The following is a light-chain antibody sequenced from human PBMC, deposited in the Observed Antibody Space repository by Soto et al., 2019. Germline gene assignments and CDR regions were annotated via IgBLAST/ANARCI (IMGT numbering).Light chain of an antibody. J-gene: IGKJ1*01. CDR2: DAS. CDR3: QQYGGFSRT. V-gene: IGKV1-5*01. Sequence: DIQVTQSPSTLSASVGDRVTITCRASQSIRSSLAWYHQKPGTAPKLLIYDASSLERGVPSRFSGSGSGTEFTLTISSLQPDDFATYYCQQYGGFSRTFGLGTKV. CDR1: QSIRSS.